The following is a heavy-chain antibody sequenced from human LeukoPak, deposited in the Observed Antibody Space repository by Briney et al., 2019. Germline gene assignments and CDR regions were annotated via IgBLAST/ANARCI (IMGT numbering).Heavy chain of an antibody. J-gene: IGHJ4*02. CDR3: ARLYSGTRPPDY. CDR1: GDSIISISYY. Sequence: SETLSLTCSVSGDSIISISYYWGWIRQPPGKGLEWIGSIYYSGRTYYNPSLKSRVTISIDTSRSQFSLKLSSVTAADTAVYYCARLYSGTRPPDYWGQGTLVTVSS. V-gene: IGHV4-39*01. CDR2: IYYSGRT. D-gene: IGHD3-10*01.